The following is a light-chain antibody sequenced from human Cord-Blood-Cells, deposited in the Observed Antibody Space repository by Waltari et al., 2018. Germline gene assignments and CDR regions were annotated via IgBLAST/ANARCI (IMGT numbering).Light chain of an antibody. J-gene: IGKJ1*01. CDR1: QSVLYSSNNKNY. CDR3: QQYYSTPWT. Sequence: DIVMTQSPDSLAVSLGERATINCKSSQSVLYSSNNKNYLAWYQQKPGQPPKLLISWASTRESWVPDRFSGSGSGTDFTLTISSLQAEDVAVYYCQQYYSTPWTFGQGTKVEIK. V-gene: IGKV4-1*01. CDR2: WAS.